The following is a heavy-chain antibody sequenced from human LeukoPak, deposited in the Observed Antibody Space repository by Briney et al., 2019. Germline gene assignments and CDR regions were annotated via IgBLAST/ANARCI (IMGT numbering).Heavy chain of an antibody. V-gene: IGHV4-39*07. CDR1: GGSISSYY. D-gene: IGHD3-3*01. CDR3: ARMGDYDFFAGGNYYMDV. CDR2: IYYSGST. J-gene: IGHJ6*03. Sequence: SETLSLTCTVSGGSISSYYWGWIRQPPGKGLECMGSIYYSGSTYYNPSLKSRVTISVDTSKNQFSLKLSSVTAEDTALYYCARMGDYDFFAGGNYYMDVWGKGTTVTVSS.